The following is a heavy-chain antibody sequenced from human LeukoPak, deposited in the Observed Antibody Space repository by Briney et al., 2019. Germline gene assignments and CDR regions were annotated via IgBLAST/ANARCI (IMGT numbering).Heavy chain of an antibody. CDR1: GFTFSSYG. J-gene: IGHJ4*02. D-gene: IGHD5-18*01. CDR2: IWYDGSNK. V-gene: IGHV3-33*01. Sequence: PGGSLRLSCAASGFTFSSYGMHWVRQAPGKGLEWVAVIWYDGSNKYYADSVKGRFTISRDNSKNTLYLQMNSLRAEDTAVYYCARDDRGGGYIFGLDYWGQGTLVTVSS. CDR3: ARDDRGGGYIFGLDY.